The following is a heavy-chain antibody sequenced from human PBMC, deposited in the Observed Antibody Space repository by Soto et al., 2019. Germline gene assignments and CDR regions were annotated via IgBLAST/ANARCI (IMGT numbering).Heavy chain of an antibody. J-gene: IGHJ4*02. D-gene: IGHD3-10*01. CDR1: GGSISSGDYY. V-gene: IGHV4-30-4*01. CDR3: ASRKSSPYFDY. CDR2: IYYSGST. Sequence: SETLSLTCTVSGGSISSGDYYWSWIRQPPGKGLECIGYIYYSGSTYYNPSLKSRVTISVDTPKNQFSLKLSSLTAADTAVYYCASRKSSPYFDYWGQGTLVTVSS.